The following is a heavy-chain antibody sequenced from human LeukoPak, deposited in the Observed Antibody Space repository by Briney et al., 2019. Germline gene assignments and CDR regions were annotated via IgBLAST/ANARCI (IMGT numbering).Heavy chain of an antibody. D-gene: IGHD3-22*01. Sequence: ASVKVSCKASGYTFTSYGISWVRQAPGQGLEWMGWISAYNGNTNYAQKLQGRVTMTTDTSTSTAYMELRSLRSDDTAVYYCARLWGTHERGGVYYYDSSGSLRPNGDYMDVWGKGTTVTISS. CDR2: ISAYNGNT. J-gene: IGHJ6*03. V-gene: IGHV1-18*01. CDR1: GYTFTSYG. CDR3: ARLWGTHERGGVYYYDSSGSLRPNGDYMDV.